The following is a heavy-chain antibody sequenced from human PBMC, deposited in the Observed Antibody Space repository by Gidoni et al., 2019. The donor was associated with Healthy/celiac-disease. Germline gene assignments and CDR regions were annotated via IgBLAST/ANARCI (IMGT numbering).Heavy chain of an antibody. D-gene: IGHD3-16*01. CDR3: AKGRGDYVWGPGY. V-gene: IGHV3-23*01. Sequence: VHLLESGGGLLQPGGSLRLSFAASGFPFSSYAMSGVRQAPGKGLEWVSAISGSGGSTYYADSVKGRFTISRDNAKNTLYLKMNSLRAEDTAVYYCAKGRGDYVWGPGYWGQGTLVTVSS. J-gene: IGHJ4*02. CDR1: GFPFSSYA. CDR2: ISGSGGST.